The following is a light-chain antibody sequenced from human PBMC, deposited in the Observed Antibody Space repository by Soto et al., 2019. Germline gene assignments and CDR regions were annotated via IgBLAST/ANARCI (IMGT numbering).Light chain of an antibody. CDR1: QAVPNN. CDR3: QQYSSFWT. J-gene: IGKJ1*01. Sequence: DIQLTESATFLSAAVGGRVNNTFRPSQAVPNNMAWYQQKPGKVPKLLIYDASSVKSGVPSRFSGSRSGTEFTLTINSLQPDDFATYYCQQYSSFWTFGQGTKVDIK. CDR2: DAS. V-gene: IGKV1-9*01.